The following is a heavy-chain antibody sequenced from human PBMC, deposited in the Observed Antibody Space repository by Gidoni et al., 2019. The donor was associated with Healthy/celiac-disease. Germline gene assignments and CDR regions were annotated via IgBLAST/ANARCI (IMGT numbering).Heavy chain of an antibody. J-gene: IGHJ4*02. CDR3: ARHRYYGSGSYLLDY. V-gene: IGHV4-59*08. CDR1: GGPIGSYY. CDR2: IYYSGST. Sequence: QVQLQESGPGPVTPSETLSLTCTVPGGPIGSYYGSWIRQPPGKVLEWIGNIYYSGSTNYNPSLKSGVTISVDTSKHRFSLNLNSVTAADTAVYYCARHRYYGSGSYLLDYWGQGTLVTVSS. D-gene: IGHD3-10*01.